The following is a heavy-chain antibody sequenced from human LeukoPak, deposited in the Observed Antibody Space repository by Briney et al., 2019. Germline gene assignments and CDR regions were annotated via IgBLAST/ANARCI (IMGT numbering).Heavy chain of an antibody. CDR1: GFTVSSNY. D-gene: IGHD1-26*01. CDR2: IYSGGST. CDR3: MSGTHFDY. J-gene: IGHJ4*02. V-gene: IGHV3-53*01. Sequence: PGGSLRLSCAASGFTVSSNYMSWVRQAPGKGLEWVSVIYSGGSTYYADSVKGRFTISRDNAKNSLYLQMNSLRVEDTAVYYCMSGTHFDYWGQGTLVTVSS.